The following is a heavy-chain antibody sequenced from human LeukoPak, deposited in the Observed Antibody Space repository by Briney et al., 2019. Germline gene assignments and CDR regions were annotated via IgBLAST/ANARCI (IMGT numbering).Heavy chain of an antibody. CDR3: ARVSLVPAAKAYYYYYYGMDV. Sequence: SSETLSLTCTVSGGSVSSGSYYWSWIRQPPGKGLEWIGYIYYSGSTNYNPSLKSRVTISVDTSKNQFSLKLSSVTAADTAVYYCARVSLVPAAKAYYYYYYGMDVWGQGSTVTVSS. D-gene: IGHD2-2*01. V-gene: IGHV4-61*01. J-gene: IGHJ6*02. CDR2: IYYSGST. CDR1: GGSVSSGSYY.